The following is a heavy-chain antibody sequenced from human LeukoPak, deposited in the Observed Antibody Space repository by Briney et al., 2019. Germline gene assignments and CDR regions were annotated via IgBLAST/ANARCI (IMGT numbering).Heavy chain of an antibody. V-gene: IGHV4-59*04. Sequence: PSETLSLTCTVSGGSISSHYWSWIRQPPGKGLEWLGYIYYSGSTYYNPSLKSRVTISVDTSKNQFSLKLSSVTAADTAVYYCARRHSSSWPYYYYYMDVWGKGTTVTVSS. J-gene: IGHJ6*03. CDR1: GGSISSHY. D-gene: IGHD6-13*01. CDR2: IYYSGST. CDR3: ARRHSSSWPYYYYYMDV.